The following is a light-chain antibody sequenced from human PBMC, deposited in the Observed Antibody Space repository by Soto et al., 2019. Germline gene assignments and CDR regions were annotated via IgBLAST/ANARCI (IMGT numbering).Light chain of an antibody. Sequence: DIQMTQSPSSLSASVGDRVTITCRASQSISTYLSWYQQKPGKAPNLLIYTASSLQSGVPSRFXGSGSGTEFTLTISSLQPEDFAIYYCEQRYSTPQVTFGGGTKVEIK. V-gene: IGKV1-39*01. J-gene: IGKJ4*01. CDR2: TAS. CDR1: QSISTY. CDR3: EQRYSTPQVT.